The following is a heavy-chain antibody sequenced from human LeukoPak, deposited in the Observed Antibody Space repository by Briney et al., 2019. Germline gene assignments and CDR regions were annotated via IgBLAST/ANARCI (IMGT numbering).Heavy chain of an antibody. J-gene: IGHJ5*02. V-gene: IGHV1-69*13. Sequence: GTSVKVSCKASGGTFSSYAISWVRQAPGQGLEWMGGIIPIFGTANYAQKFQGRVTITADESTSTAYMELSSLRSEDTAVYYCAVDPGTANWFDPWGQGTLVTVSS. CDR3: AVDPGTANWFDP. CDR1: GGTFSSYA. CDR2: IIPIFGTA. D-gene: IGHD1-1*01.